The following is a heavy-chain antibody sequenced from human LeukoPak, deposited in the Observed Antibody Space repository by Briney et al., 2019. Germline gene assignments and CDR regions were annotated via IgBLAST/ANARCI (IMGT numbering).Heavy chain of an antibody. J-gene: IGHJ4*02. Sequence: TGGSLRLSCAASGFTFSNYEMNWVRQAPGKGLEWLSYIGTSGGGIQYADSVKGRFTISRDNAKNSLYLQMNSPGAQDPALYLRNREAIFPGVFLDYWGQGILVTVSS. D-gene: IGHD3-3*01. V-gene: IGHV3-48*03. CDR2: IGTSGGGI. CDR1: GFTFSNYE. CDR3: NREAIFPGVFLDY.